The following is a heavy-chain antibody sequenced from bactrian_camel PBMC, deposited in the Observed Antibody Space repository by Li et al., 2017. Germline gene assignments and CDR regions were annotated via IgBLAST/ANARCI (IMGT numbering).Heavy chain of an antibody. D-gene: IGHD1*01. J-gene: IGHJ4*01. CDR1: GFTMAY. Sequence: QLVESGGGSVQAGGSLRLSCDASGFTMAYMGWFRQAPGKEREGVAAYFGVSRVYADSVKGRFTIVRENAQNRLTLQMDGLKPEDTAVYYCAASSRRWYKPLLVDGYTFWGQGTQVTVS. CDR3: AASSRRWYKPLLVDGYTF. V-gene: IGHV3S53*01. CDR2: FGVSR.